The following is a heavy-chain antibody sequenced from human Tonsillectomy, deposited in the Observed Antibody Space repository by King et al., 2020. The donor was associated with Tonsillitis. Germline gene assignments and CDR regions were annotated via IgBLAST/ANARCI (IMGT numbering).Heavy chain of an antibody. Sequence: VQLVESGADVKKPGSSVKVSCTASGGTFSNFAISWVRQAPGQGLEWMGGIIPTFGTANYAQKFQGRATFTADESTNTAYMERRSLTSEDTAVYYCARFESAGLTHRGGMDVWGQGTAVTVSS. CDR2: IIPTFGTA. D-gene: IGHD1-14*01. V-gene: IGHV1-69*01. CDR3: ARFESAGLTHRGGMDV. CDR1: GGTFSNFA. J-gene: IGHJ6*02.